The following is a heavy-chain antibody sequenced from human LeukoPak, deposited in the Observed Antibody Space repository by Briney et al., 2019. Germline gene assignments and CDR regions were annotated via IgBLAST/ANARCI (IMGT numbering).Heavy chain of an antibody. CDR3: AKGVWFDP. CDR2: ISYDGSNK. V-gene: IGHV3-30*18. Sequence: GGSLRLSCAASGFTFSSYGMHWVRQAPGKGLEWVAVISYDGSNKYYADSVKGRFTISRDNSKNTLYLQMNSLRAEDTAVYYCAKGVWFDPWGQGTLVTVSS. J-gene: IGHJ5*02. CDR1: GFTFSSYG.